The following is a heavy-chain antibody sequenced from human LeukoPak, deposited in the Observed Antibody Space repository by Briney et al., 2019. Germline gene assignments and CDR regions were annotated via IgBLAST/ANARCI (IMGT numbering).Heavy chain of an antibody. Sequence: ASVKVSCKASGYTFTGYYMHWVRQAPGQGLEWMGWINPNSGGTNYAQKFQGRVTMTRDTSISKAYMELSRLRSDDRAVYYCARENLLRYFDYWGQGTLVTVSS. V-gene: IGHV1-2*02. J-gene: IGHJ4*02. CDR1: GYTFTGYY. CDR3: ARENLLRYFDY. CDR2: INPNSGGT. D-gene: IGHD3-16*01.